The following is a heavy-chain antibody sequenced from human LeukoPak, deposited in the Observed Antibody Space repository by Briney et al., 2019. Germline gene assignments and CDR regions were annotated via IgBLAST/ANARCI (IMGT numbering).Heavy chain of an antibody. D-gene: IGHD1-26*01. CDR1: GGSISSGNYY. Sequence: SQTLSLTCTVSGGSISSGNYYWTWFRQPPGKGLEWIGYIYHTGSTYYSPSLKSRITISVDKSKNQFSLKLSSVTAADTAVYYCARDRGGSYSYWGQGTLVTVSS. CDR2: IYHTGST. CDR3: ARDRGGSYSY. J-gene: IGHJ4*02. V-gene: IGHV4-30-2*01.